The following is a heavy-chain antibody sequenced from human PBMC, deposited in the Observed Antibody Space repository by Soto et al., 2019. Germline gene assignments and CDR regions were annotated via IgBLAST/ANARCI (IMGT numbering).Heavy chain of an antibody. V-gene: IGHV4-39*01. CDR2: IYYSGTP. J-gene: IGHJ4*02. CDR1: GGSISSSTHY. Sequence: QLQMQESGPGLVRPSETLSLTCTVSGGSISSSTHYWAWVRQPPGKGLEWIGSIYYSGTPYYNPSVKSXXTXSXXTSRNQFSLKLRSVTAADTAVYFCARHEVNPACAHWGQGTLVTVSS. CDR3: ARHEVNPACAH.